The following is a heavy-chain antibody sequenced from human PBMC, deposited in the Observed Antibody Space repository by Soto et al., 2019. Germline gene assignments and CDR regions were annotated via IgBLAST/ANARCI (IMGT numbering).Heavy chain of an antibody. CDR2: ISYDGSTK. D-gene: IGHD2-15*01. Sequence: QVQLVESGGGVVQPGRSLRLSCAASGFTFSSYGMHWVRQAPGKGLEWVAVISYDGSTKYYADSVKGRFTISRDNSKNTLYLQMNSLRAEDTAVYYCAAIRRGGYCSGGSCSPGDYWGRGTLLTVS. J-gene: IGHJ4*02. CDR1: GFTFSSYG. V-gene: IGHV3-30*03. CDR3: AAIRRGGYCSGGSCSPGDY.